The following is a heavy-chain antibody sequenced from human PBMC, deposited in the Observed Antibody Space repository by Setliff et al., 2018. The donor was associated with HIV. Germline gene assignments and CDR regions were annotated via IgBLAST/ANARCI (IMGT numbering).Heavy chain of an antibody. J-gene: IGHJ5*02. Sequence: KPSETLSLTCTVSGGSISSGGYYWSWIRQHPGKGLEWIGYIYYSGSTYYNPSLKSRVTISVDTSKNQFSLKLSPVTAADTAVYYCAGDLGGSPVRGWSDPWGQGTLVTVSS. V-gene: IGHV4-31*03. D-gene: IGHD3-16*01. CDR2: IYYSGST. CDR1: GGSISSGGYY. CDR3: AGDLGGSPVRGWSDP.